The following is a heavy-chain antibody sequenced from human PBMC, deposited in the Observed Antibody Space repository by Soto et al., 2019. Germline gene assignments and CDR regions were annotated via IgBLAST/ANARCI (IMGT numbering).Heavy chain of an antibody. J-gene: IGHJ6*02. V-gene: IGHV5-51*01. Sequence: GESLKISCKGSGYTFTSHWIGWVRQMPGKGLEWMGIIYPGDSDTRYSPSFQGQVIISADKSITTAYLQWSSLKASDTAIYYCAASIFYYGMDVWGQGTTVTVSS. CDR3: AASIFYYGMDV. CDR2: IYPGDSDT. CDR1: GYTFTSHW.